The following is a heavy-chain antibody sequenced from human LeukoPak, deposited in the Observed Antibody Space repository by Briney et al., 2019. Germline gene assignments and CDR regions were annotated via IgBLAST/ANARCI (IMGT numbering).Heavy chain of an antibody. CDR3: ARPYYYDSRIDP. CDR2: MYYSGST. J-gene: IGHJ5*02. D-gene: IGHD3-22*01. CDR1: GGSISSGDYY. V-gene: IGHV4-30-4*01. Sequence: SQTLSLTRTVSGGSISSGDYYWSWIRQPPGKGLEWIAYMYYSGSTYYNPSLKSRVTMSADTSKNQLSLKLSSVAAADTAVYYCARPYYYDSRIDPWGQGILVTVSS.